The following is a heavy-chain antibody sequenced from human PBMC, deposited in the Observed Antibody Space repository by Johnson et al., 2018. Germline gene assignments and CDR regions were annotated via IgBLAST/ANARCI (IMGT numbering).Heavy chain of an antibody. D-gene: IGHD3-10*01. V-gene: IGHV4-34*01. CDR2: INHSGST. CDR1: GGSFSGYY. J-gene: IGHJ6*03. Sequence: QVQLQQWGAGLLKPSETLSLTCAVYGGSFSGYYWSWIRQPPGKGLEWIGEINHSGSTNYNPSLKSRVTISVDTSKNQFSLKLSSVTAADTAVYYCARDGNYYGSGSQLPYYYCFMDVWGKGTTVTVSS. CDR3: ARDGNYYGSGSQLPYYYCFMDV.